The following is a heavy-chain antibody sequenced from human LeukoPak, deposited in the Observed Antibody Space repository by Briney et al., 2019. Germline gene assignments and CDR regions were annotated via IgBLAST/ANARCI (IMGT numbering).Heavy chain of an antibody. Sequence: RGSLTLSCAASGFTFSSYGMHWVRQAPGKGLEWVAFIRYDGSNKYYADSVKGRFTISRDNSKNTLYLQMNSLRAEDTAVYYCASLGYCSSTSCYGLDYWGQGTLVTVSS. CDR1: GFTFSSYG. D-gene: IGHD2-2*01. V-gene: IGHV3-30*02. J-gene: IGHJ4*02. CDR3: ASLGYCSSTSCYGLDY. CDR2: IRYDGSNK.